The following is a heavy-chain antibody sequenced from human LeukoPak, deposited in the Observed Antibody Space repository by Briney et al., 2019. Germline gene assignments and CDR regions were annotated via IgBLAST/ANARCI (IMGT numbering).Heavy chain of an antibody. D-gene: IGHD3-10*01. V-gene: IGHV1-2*02. CDR2: IDPNSGGT. J-gene: IGHJ4*02. CDR3: ARGRREGTIWFGKLLLDY. CDR1: GYTFTGYY. Sequence: EASVKVSCKASGYTFTGYYMHWVRQAPGQGLEWMGRIDPNSGGTNYAQKFQGRVTMTRGTSINTAYMELSRLRSDDTAVYYCARGRREGTIWFGKLLLDYWDQGTLVTVSS.